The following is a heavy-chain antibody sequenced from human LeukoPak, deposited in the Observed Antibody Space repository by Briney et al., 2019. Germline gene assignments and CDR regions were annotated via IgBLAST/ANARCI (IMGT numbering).Heavy chain of an antibody. J-gene: IGHJ4*02. D-gene: IGHD5-24*01. CDR2: IYPGDSDT. CDR3: TRRTDGRNYRIDY. V-gene: IGHV5-51*01. Sequence: GESLKISCKGSGYSFTNYWIGWVRQMPGKGLEWMGIIYPGDSDTRYIPSFQGQVTTSADKSTSTAYLQWSSPKASDTAMYYCTRRTDGRNYRIDYWGQGTLVTVSS. CDR1: GYSFTNYW.